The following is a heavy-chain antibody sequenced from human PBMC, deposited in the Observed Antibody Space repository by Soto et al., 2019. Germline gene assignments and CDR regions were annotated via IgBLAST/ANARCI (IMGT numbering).Heavy chain of an antibody. J-gene: IGHJ6*03. V-gene: IGHV3-33*01. Sequence: QVRLVESGGGVVQPGRSLRLSCAASGFTFSSHGMHWVRQAPGKGLEWVAIIWYDGANEYYADSVKGRFTVSRDNSKNTLYLQMNSVRADDTAVYYCVRDALFNYGDYGGPDDYFYYSYMDVWGKGATVTVSS. CDR2: IWYDGANE. CDR3: VRDALFNYGDYGGPDDYFYYSYMDV. D-gene: IGHD4-17*01. CDR1: GFTFSSHG.